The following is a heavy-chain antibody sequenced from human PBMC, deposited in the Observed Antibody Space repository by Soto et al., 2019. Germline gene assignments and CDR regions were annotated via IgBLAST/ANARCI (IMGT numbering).Heavy chain of an antibody. CDR1: GYTLTGYY. V-gene: IGHV1-2*04. D-gene: IGHD3-22*01. CDR3: AREGSYYDSSGYHNLDS. CDR2: INPNSGGK. Sequence: ASVKVSCKASGYTLTGYYMHWVRQAPGQGLEWMGWINPNSGGKNYAQKFQGWVTMTRDTSISTAYMELSRLRSDDTAVYYCAREGSYYDSSGYHNLDSWGQGTPVTVS. J-gene: IGHJ4*02.